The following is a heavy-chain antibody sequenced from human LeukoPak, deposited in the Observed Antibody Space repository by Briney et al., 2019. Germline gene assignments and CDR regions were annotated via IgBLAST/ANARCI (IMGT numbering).Heavy chain of an antibody. CDR2: ISSSGTTI. V-gene: IGHV3-48*03. J-gene: IGHJ4*02. CDR3: ARGRWGGSGSYSYFDY. D-gene: IGHD3-10*01. Sequence: GGSLRLSCAASGFTFSTYETNWVRQAPGKGLEWVSYISSSGTTIYYADSVKGRFTISRDNAKNSLYLQMNSLRAEDAAVYYCARGRWGGSGSYSYFDYWGQGTLVTVSS. CDR1: GFTFSTYE.